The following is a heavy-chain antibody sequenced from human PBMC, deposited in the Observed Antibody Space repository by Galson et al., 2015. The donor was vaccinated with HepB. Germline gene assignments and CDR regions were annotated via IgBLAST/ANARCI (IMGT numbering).Heavy chain of an antibody. CDR1: GFTFDDYA. CDR3: AKDNRSRFLEWLFWFDP. J-gene: IGHJ5*02. CDR2: ISWNSGSI. V-gene: IGHV3-9*01. D-gene: IGHD3-3*01. Sequence: SLRLSCAASGFTFDDYAMHWVRQAPGKGLEWVSGISWNSGSIGYADSVKGRFTISRDNAKNSLYLQMNSPRAEDTALYYCAKDNRSRFLEWLFWFDPWGQGTLVTVSS.